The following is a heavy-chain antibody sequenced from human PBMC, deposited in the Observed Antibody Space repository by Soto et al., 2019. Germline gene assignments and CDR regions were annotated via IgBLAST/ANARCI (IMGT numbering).Heavy chain of an antibody. V-gene: IGHV4-4*02. D-gene: IGHD3-3*01. J-gene: IGHJ3*02. CDR2: IYHSGST. Sequence: SETLSLTCAVSSGSISSSNWWSWVRQPPGKGLEWIGEIYHSGSTNYNPSLKSRVTISVDKSKNQFSLKLSSVTAADTAVYYCASFSLSKDDSADAFDSRGQGTMVTVSS. CDR3: ASFSLSKDDSADAFDS. CDR1: SGSISSSNW.